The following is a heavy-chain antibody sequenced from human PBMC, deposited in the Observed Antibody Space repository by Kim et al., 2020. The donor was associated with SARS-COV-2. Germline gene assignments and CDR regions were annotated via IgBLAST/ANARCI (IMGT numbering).Heavy chain of an antibody. CDR3: ARVKSTIFGVVKDFDY. V-gene: IGHV4-31*02. Sequence: SLKIRVTISVDTSKNQFSLKLSSVTAADTAVYYCARVKSTIFGVVKDFDYWGQGTLVTVSS. J-gene: IGHJ4*02. D-gene: IGHD3-3*01.